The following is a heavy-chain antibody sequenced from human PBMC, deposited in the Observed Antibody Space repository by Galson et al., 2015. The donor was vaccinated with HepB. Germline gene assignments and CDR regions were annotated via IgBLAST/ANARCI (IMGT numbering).Heavy chain of an antibody. V-gene: IGHV4-39*02. Sequence: ETLSLTCIVSGGFITSTAYYWGWIRQSPGKGLEWIGSLSYGGTIYYGPSVRSRVTLSVDASEGLLSLRLNSVTAADTATYFCARYPRDFYHRFGGGGHTHIDYWGQGIQVIVSS. D-gene: IGHD2-15*01. CDR3: ARYPRDFYHRFGGGGHTHIDY. CDR1: GGFITSTAYY. J-gene: IGHJ4*02. CDR2: LSYGGTI.